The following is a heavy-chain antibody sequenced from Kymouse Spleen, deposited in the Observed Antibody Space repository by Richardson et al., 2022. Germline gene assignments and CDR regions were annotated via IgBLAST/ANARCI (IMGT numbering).Heavy chain of an antibody. J-gene: IGHJ6*02. CDR3: ARDRPLSSSSAYYYGMDV. CDR1: GFTVSSNY. Sequence: EVQLVESGGGLIQPGGSLRLSCAASGFTVSSNYMSWVRQAPGKGLEWVSVIYSCGSTYYADSVKGRFTISRDNSKNTLYLQMNSLRAEDTAVYYCARDRPLSSSSAYYYGMDVWGQGTTVTVSS. V-gene: IGHV3-66*03. CDR2: IYSCGST. D-gene: IGHD6-6*01.